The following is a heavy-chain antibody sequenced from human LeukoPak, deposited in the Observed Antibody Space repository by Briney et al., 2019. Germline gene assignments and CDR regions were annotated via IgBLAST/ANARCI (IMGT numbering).Heavy chain of an antibody. CDR1: GFTFDVYA. J-gene: IGHJ4*02. Sequence: PGGSLRLSCAASGFTFDVYAMHWVRHAPGKGLEWVSLIRGDGGSTYYADSVKSGFTLSRDNTKNSLYQQMNSLRTEDTALYYCAKDISYGLGYWGQGTLVTVCS. V-gene: IGHV3-43*02. CDR3: AKDISYGLGY. D-gene: IGHD3-10*01. CDR2: IRGDGGST.